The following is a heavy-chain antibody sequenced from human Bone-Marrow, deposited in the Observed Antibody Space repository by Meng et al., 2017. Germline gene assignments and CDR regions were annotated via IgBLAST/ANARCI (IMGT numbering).Heavy chain of an antibody. Sequence: QVQLQESGPGLVKPSQTLSLTCSVSGDSISSGDYYWSWIRQPPGKGLEWIGYIYYSGSTYYNPSLKSRVTISVDTSKNQFSLKLGSVTAADTAVYYCVRSSAWVRTGFDPWGQGTLVTVSS. CDR1: GDSISSGDYY. D-gene: IGHD6-19*01. V-gene: IGHV4-30-4*01. J-gene: IGHJ5*02. CDR2: IYYSGST. CDR3: VRSSAWVRTGFDP.